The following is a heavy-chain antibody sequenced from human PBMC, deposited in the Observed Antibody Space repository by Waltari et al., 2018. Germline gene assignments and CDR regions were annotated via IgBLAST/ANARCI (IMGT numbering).Heavy chain of an antibody. D-gene: IGHD5-12*01. J-gene: IGHJ4*02. V-gene: IGHV1-8*03. Sequence: QVQLVQSGTEVKKPGASVRVTCKASGYTFASQEINWVRQATGQGLEWMGWMNPSSCDTGYAQSFHGRVTFTRNTAMSTAYMELSSLTTEDTAVYYCARGPPLMVATSGTFDYWGQGTLVTVSS. CDR1: GYTFASQE. CDR3: ARGPPLMVATSGTFDY. CDR2: MNPSSCDT.